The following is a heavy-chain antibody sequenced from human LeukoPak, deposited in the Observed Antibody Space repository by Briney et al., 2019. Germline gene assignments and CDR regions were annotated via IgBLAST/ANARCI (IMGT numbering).Heavy chain of an antibody. Sequence: ASVKVSCKASGYTFTAYYIHWVRQAPGQGLEWMGWINPNNGGTNYAQKFQGWVTMTRDTSISTVHMELSRLTSDGTAVYYCARSTKLAIDNWGQGTLVTVSS. V-gene: IGHV1-2*04. J-gene: IGHJ4*02. CDR3: ARSTKLAIDN. CDR2: INPNNGGT. D-gene: IGHD1-1*01. CDR1: GYTFTAYY.